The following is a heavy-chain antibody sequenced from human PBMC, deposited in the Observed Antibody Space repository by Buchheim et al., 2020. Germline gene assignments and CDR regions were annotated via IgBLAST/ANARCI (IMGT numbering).Heavy chain of an antibody. CDR3: ARGGAAETYYYYGMDV. D-gene: IGHD2-15*01. V-gene: IGHV3-7*01. Sequence: EVQLVESGGGLVQPGGSLRLSCAASGFTFSSYWMSWVRQAPGKGLEWVANIKQDGSEKYYVDSVKGRFTISRDNAKNSLYLQMNSLRAEDTAVYYCARGGAAETYYYYGMDVWGQGTT. CDR1: GFTFSSYW. J-gene: IGHJ6*02. CDR2: IKQDGSEK.